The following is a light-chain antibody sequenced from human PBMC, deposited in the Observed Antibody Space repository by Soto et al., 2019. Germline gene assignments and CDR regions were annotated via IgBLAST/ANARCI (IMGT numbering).Light chain of an antibody. J-gene: IGLJ2*01. V-gene: IGLV2-14*01. CDR3: SSYASSSQVI. CDR1: SSDVGGYNY. Sequence: QSVLTQPASVSGSPGQPITISCTGTSSDVGGYNYVSWYQHPPGKAPKLIIYEVSNRPSGVSSRFSGSKSGNTASLTISGLQAEDEAVYYCSSYASSSQVIFGGGTQLTVL. CDR2: EVS.